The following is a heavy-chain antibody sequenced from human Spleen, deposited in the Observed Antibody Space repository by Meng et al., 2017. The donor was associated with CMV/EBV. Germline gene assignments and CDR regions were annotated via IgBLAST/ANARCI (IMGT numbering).Heavy chain of an antibody. CDR1: NGW. CDR2: IKTEAYGGTG. CDR3: ATDLDPYLEYYYDSEYVQH. V-gene: IGHV3-15*01. D-gene: IGHD3-22*01. Sequence: NGWMTWVRQAPGKGLEWVGRIKTEAYGGTGDYSASVKGRFTISRDDSKDTLYLQMNNLKIEDTAVYYCATDLDPYLEYYYDSEYVQHWGQGTLVTVSS. J-gene: IGHJ1*01.